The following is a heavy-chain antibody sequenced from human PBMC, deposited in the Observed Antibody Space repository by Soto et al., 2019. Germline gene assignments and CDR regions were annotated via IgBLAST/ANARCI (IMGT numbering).Heavy chain of an antibody. CDR2: ISGSGGST. D-gene: IGHD3-3*01. CDR1: GFTFSSYA. J-gene: IGHJ4*02. Sequence: PGGSLRLSCAASGFTFSSYAMSWVRQAPGKGLEWVSAISGSGGSTYYADSVKGRFTISRDNSKNTLYLQMNSLRAEDTAVYYCAKRGSFPIFGVVMPFDYWGQGTLVTVSS. CDR3: AKRGSFPIFGVVMPFDY. V-gene: IGHV3-23*01.